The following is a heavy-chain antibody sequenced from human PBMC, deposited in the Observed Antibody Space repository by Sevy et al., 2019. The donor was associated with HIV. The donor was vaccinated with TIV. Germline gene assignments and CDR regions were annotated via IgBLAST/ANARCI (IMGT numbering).Heavy chain of an antibody. Sequence: TLSLTCAVHDGSFSGYYWNWIRQLPGKGLEWIGEINESGITYYNPSIKSRVTISVDTSKKQFSLKLNSVTAADTAVYFCARSPPVVVVPGAPSWFDPWGQGTLVTVSS. CDR1: DGSFSGYY. D-gene: IGHD2-2*01. V-gene: IGHV4-34*01. CDR2: INESGIT. J-gene: IGHJ5*02. CDR3: ARSPPVVVVPGAPSWFDP.